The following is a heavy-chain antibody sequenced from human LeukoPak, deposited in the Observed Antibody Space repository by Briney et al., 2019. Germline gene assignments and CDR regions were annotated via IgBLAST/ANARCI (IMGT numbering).Heavy chain of an antibody. V-gene: IGHV6-1*01. D-gene: IGHD5-12*01. CDR2: TYYRSKWYS. Sequence: SQTLSLTCAISGDSFSSNSAAWNWIRQSPSRGLEWLGRTYYRSKWYSDYAVSVKSRITINPDTSKNQFSLQLNSVTPEDTAVYYCARGGRLQASGYSGYDWGGYYYYGMDVWGQGTTVTVSS. J-gene: IGHJ6*02. CDR1: GDSFSSNSAA. CDR3: ARGGRLQASGYSGYDWGGYYYYGMDV.